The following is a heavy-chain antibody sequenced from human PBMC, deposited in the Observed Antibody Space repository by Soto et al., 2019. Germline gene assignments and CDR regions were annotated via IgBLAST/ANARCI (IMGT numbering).Heavy chain of an antibody. Sequence: SETLSLTCTVSDGSISGNFLTWIRQPAGKGLEWIGRISSNGNTDYNPSLKSRVTMSIDTSKNHFSLDLISVTASDTAIYYCAREVWVAGLLYYFDFWGQGTLVTVS. J-gene: IGHJ4*02. CDR1: DGSISGNF. V-gene: IGHV4-4*07. D-gene: IGHD6-19*01. CDR3: AREVWVAGLLYYFDF. CDR2: ISSNGNT.